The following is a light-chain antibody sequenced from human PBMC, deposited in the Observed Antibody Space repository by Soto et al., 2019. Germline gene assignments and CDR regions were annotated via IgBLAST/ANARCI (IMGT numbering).Light chain of an antibody. V-gene: IGLV1-44*01. J-gene: IGLJ1*01. CDR1: SSNIGSNT. CDR2: SNN. CDR3: AAWDDSLNGHYV. Sequence: QAVVTQPPSASGTPGQRVTISCSGSSSNIGSNTVNWYQQLPGTAPKLLIYSNNQRPSGVPDRFSGSKSGTSASLAISGLQSEDEGDYYCAAWDDSLNGHYVFGTGTKLTVL.